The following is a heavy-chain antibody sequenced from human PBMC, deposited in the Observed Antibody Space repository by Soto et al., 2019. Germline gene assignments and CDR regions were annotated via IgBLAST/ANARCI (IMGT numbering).Heavy chain of an antibody. D-gene: IGHD6-6*01. CDR1: GFSLSTTGEG. V-gene: IGHV2-5*01. CDR3: AQVDDVAALGAY. Sequence: QITLKESGPTLVKPTQTLTLTCTFSGFSLSTTGEGVGWIRQPPGKALEWLAVIYWNDDKSYSPSLKSRLTISKDTSKKQVVLTMMNMAPVDTGTYYCAQVDDVAALGAYLGQGTLVTVSS. CDR2: IYWNDDK. J-gene: IGHJ4*02.